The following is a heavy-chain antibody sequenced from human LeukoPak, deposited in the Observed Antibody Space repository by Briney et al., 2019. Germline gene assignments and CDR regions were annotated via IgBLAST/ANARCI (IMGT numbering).Heavy chain of an antibody. CDR3: ARHGDDCSSTSCYYYYYYGMDV. CDR2: IYPGDSDT. Sequence: GESLKIFCKGSGDSFTSYWIGWVRQMPGKGLEWMGIIYPGDSDTRYSPSFQGQVTISADKSISTAYLQWSSLKASDTAIYYCARHGDDCSSTSCYYYYYYGMDVRGQGTTVTVSS. D-gene: IGHD2-2*01. V-gene: IGHV5-51*01. CDR1: GDSFTSYW. J-gene: IGHJ6*02.